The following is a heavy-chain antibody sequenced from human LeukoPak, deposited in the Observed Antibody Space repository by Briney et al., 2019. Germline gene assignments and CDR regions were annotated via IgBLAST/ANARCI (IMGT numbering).Heavy chain of an antibody. CDR1: GFTFSSYS. V-gene: IGHV3-21*01. CDR2: ISSSSSYI. Sequence: GGSLRLSCAASGFTFSSYSMNWVRQAPGKGLEWVSSISSSSSYIYYADSVKGRFTISRDNAKNSLYLQMNSLRAEDTAVYYCARAAVDYIAVAGTWNWFDPWGQGTLVTVSS. J-gene: IGHJ5*02. D-gene: IGHD6-19*01. CDR3: ARAAVDYIAVAGTWNWFDP.